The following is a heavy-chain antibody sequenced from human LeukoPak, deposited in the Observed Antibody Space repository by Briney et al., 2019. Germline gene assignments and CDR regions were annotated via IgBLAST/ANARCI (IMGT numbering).Heavy chain of an antibody. J-gene: IGHJ4*02. CDR3: ARTTTNLDY. D-gene: IGHD1-1*01. Sequence: ASVKVSCTASGYTFTNYYIHWVRQAPGQGLEWMGIVNPITGKTGSSPRFQGRVTMTRDTSTSTVYMELSSLRSDDTAVYYCARTTTNLDYWGQGTLVTVSS. CDR2: VNPITGKT. CDR1: GYTFTNYY. V-gene: IGHV1-46*01.